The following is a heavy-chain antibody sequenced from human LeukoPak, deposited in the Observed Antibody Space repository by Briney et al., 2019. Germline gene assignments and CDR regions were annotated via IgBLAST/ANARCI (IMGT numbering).Heavy chain of an antibody. Sequence: SETLSLTCAVSGGSISSSNWWSWVRQPPGKGLEWIGEINHSGSTNYNPSLKSRVTISVDTSKNQFSLKLSSVTAADTAVYYCARGGSPAPPPAYYFDYWGQGTLVTVSS. CDR3: ARGGSPAPPPAYYFDY. CDR1: GGSISSSNW. D-gene: IGHD6-19*01. CDR2: INHSGST. V-gene: IGHV4-4*02. J-gene: IGHJ4*02.